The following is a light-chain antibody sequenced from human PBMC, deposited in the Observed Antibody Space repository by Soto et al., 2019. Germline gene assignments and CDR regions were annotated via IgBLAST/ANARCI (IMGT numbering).Light chain of an antibody. J-gene: IGKJ1*01. CDR2: GAS. CDR1: QSVGSN. CDR3: QQYNNWPRT. V-gene: IGKV3-15*01. Sequence: EIVMTQSPVTLSVSPGERATLSCRASQSVGSNLAWYQQKPGQAPRLLIQGASTRATGIPDRFSGSGSGTDFTLTISSLQSEDLAVYSCQQYNNWPRTFGQGTKVEIK.